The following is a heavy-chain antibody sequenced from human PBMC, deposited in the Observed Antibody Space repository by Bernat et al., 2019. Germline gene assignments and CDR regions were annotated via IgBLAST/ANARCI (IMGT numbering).Heavy chain of an antibody. J-gene: IGHJ4*02. CDR3: ARDSIFAVVAHYYLDY. V-gene: IGHV1-46*01. CDR1: GYTFTSYY. D-gene: IGHD3-3*01. Sequence: QVQLVQSGAEVKKPGASVKVSCKASGYTFTSYYIHWVRQAPGQGLEWMGIINPSGGSTSYAQKFQDRITMTRDTSTSTVYMDLSSLRSGDTAVYYCARDSIFAVVAHYYLDYWGQGTLVTVSS. CDR2: INPSGGST.